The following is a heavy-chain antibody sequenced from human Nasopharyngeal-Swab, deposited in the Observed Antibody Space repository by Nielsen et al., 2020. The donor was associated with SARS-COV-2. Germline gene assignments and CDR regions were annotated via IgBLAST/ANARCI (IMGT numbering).Heavy chain of an antibody. V-gene: IGHV1-46*01. D-gene: IGHD3-22*01. CDR2: INPSGGST. Sequence: ASVKVSCKASGYTFTSYYMHWVRQAPGQGLEWMGIINPSGGSTSYAQKFQGRVTMTEDTSTDTAYMELSSLRSEDTAVYYCATVSREYDSRSGYFDYWGQGTLVTVSS. J-gene: IGHJ4*02. CDR3: ATVSREYDSRSGYFDY. CDR1: GYTFTSYY.